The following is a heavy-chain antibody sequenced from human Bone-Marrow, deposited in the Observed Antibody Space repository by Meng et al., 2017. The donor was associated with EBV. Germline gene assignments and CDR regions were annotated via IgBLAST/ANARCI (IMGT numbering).Heavy chain of an antibody. Sequence: QTTLKEHRPTPVKPPQTRTVTVTFSGFALSYSVVGVGWVRQPPGKALKCHALIYWDDDKRYSPSLKNRLTISKDSSKNQVVLTMTNVDPVDTATYFCAHSRIMTGFGTTGFDYWGQGTLVTVSS. V-gene: IGHV2-5*02. D-gene: IGHD3-16*01. J-gene: IGHJ4*02. CDR1: GFALSYSVVG. CDR3: AHSRIMTGFGTTGFDY. CDR2: IYWDDDK.